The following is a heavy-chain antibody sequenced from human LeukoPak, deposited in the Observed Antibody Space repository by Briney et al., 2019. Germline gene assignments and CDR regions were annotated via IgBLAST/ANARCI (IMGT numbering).Heavy chain of an antibody. D-gene: IGHD2-2*01. V-gene: IGHV4-61*02. Sequence: SETLSLTCTVSGGSIRSGSYYWSWIRQPAGKGLEGIGRIYSSGTTNYNPSLQIRVTISVDTYNNQFSLKLRSVTAADTAVYCCARHDHIVVVPAAPGFDYWGQRTLVTVSS. CDR3: ARHDHIVVVPAAPGFDY. J-gene: IGHJ4*02. CDR1: GGSIRSGSYY. CDR2: IYSSGTT.